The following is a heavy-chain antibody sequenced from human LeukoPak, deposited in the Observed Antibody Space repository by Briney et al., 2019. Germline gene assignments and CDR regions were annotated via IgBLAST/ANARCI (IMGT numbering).Heavy chain of an antibody. J-gene: IGHJ4*03. CDR1: GFTVSSNY. V-gene: IGHV3-66*01. Sequence: PAGSLRLSCAASGFTVSSNYMSWVRQAPGKGLEWVAVIYCSGSTYYEDSVKGRFTISRDKSKNTLYLQMNTLRAEDTAVYYCARATTVAQVLDYWGHGALVTVSS. CDR3: ARATTVAQVLDY. D-gene: IGHD4-11*01. CDR2: IYCSGST.